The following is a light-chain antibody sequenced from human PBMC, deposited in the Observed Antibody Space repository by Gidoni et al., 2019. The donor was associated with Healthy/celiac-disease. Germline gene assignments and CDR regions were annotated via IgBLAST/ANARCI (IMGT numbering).Light chain of an antibody. CDR2: DAS. CDR1: QSVSSY. Sequence: EIVLTQSPATLSLSPGERATLSCRASQSVSSYLAWYQQKPGQAPRLLIYDASNRATGIPARFSGSGSGTDFTLTISSPVPEDFAVYYCQQRSNWRGTFXPXTKVDIK. V-gene: IGKV3-11*01. CDR3: QQRSNWRGT. J-gene: IGKJ3*01.